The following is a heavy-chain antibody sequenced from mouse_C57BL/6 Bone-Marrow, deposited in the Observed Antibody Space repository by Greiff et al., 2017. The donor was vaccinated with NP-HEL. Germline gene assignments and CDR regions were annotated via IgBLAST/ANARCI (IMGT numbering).Heavy chain of an antibody. V-gene: IGHV1-74*01. Sequence: QVQLQQPGAELVKPGASVKVSCKASGYTFTSYWMHWVKQRPGQGLEWIGRIHPSDSDTNYNQKFKGKATLTVDKSSSTAYMQLSSLTSEDSAVYYCAIGITTVVGDDWGQGTTLTVAS. CDR2: IHPSDSDT. CDR3: AIGITTVVGDD. D-gene: IGHD1-1*01. J-gene: IGHJ2*01. CDR1: GYTFTSYW.